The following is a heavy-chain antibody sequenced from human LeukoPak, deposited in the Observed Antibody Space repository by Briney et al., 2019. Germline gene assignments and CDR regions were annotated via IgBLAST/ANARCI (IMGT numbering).Heavy chain of an antibody. Sequence: PSETLSLTCTVSGGSISSGGNYWSWIRQHPGTGLEWIGYIYYSGSTYYNPSLKSRVTISVDTSKNQFSLKLSSVTAADTAVYYCARTQFVVVPAAMSVYFDYWGQGTLVTVSS. CDR2: IYYSGST. CDR1: GGSISSGGNY. D-gene: IGHD2-2*01. V-gene: IGHV4-31*03. CDR3: ARTQFVVVPAAMSVYFDY. J-gene: IGHJ4*02.